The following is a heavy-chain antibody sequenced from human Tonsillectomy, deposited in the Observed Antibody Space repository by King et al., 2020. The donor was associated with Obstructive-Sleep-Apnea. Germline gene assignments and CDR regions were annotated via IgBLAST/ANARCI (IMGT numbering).Heavy chain of an antibody. CDR1: GFTFSNYA. V-gene: IGHV3-23*04. Sequence: VQLVESGGGLVQPGGSLRLSCAASGFTFSNYAMSWVRQAPGKGLEWVSAISDSGGSTYYADSVKGRFTISRDSSKNTVYLQMNSLRAEDTAVYYCAKGTLGYCSSSSCGWHVDVWGQGTTVTVSS. CDR3: AKGTLGYCSSSSCGWHVDV. D-gene: IGHD2-2*01. CDR2: ISDSGGST. J-gene: IGHJ6*02.